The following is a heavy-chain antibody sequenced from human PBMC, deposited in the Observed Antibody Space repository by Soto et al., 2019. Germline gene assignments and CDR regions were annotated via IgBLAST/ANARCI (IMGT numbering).Heavy chain of an antibody. CDR1: GFTFSSYA. V-gene: IGHV3-23*01. D-gene: IGHD6-13*01. CDR3: AKGNSSWYWFLDY. Sequence: LRLSCAASGFTFSSYAMSWVRQAPGKGLEWVSAISGSGGSTYYADSVKGRFTISRDNSKNTLYLQMNSLRAEDTAVYYCAKGNSSWYWFLDYWGQGTLVTVSS. CDR2: ISGSGGST. J-gene: IGHJ4*02.